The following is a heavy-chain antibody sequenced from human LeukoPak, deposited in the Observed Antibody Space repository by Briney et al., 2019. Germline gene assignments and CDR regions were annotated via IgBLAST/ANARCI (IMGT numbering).Heavy chain of an antibody. Sequence: GGSLRLSCAASVFTVGSNYMTWVRQAPGKGLEWVSVIYGGGTTYYADSVKGRFTISRDNSKNKLYLQMNSLRAEDTAVYYCAVDSQRSGYHDFWGQGTLVTVSS. CDR2: IYGGGTT. D-gene: IGHD3-22*01. J-gene: IGHJ4*02. CDR3: AVDSQRSGYHDF. V-gene: IGHV3-53*01. CDR1: VFTVGSNY.